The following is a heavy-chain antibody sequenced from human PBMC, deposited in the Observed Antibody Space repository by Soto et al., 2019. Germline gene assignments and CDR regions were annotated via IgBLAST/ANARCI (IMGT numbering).Heavy chain of an antibody. Sequence: QVQLGQSGAEVKKPGASVKVSCKASGYRITSYDISWVRQAPGQGLEWMGWVRPYSGNTNYAQKGQGRVTMTTDTSTSTAYLELRSLTSDDTAVYYCARVLFDILTGYDQYYGMDVWGQGTTVTVSS. J-gene: IGHJ6*02. CDR3: ARVLFDILTGYDQYYGMDV. CDR2: VRPYSGNT. V-gene: IGHV1-18*01. D-gene: IGHD3-9*01. CDR1: GYRITSYD.